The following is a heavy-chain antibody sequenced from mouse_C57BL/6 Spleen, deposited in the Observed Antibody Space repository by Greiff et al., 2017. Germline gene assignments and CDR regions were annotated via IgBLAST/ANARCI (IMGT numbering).Heavy chain of an antibody. Sequence: EVNVVESGAGLVKPGASLKLSCAASGYTFSSYAMSWVRQTPEKRLEWVATISDGGSYTYYPENVKGRFTISRDNAKNNLYLQLSHLKSEDTAMYYCARDYYGFYWGQGTLVTVSA. CDR3: ARDYYGFY. J-gene: IGHJ3*01. D-gene: IGHD1-1*01. CDR2: ISDGGSYT. CDR1: GYTFSSYA. V-gene: IGHV5-4*01.